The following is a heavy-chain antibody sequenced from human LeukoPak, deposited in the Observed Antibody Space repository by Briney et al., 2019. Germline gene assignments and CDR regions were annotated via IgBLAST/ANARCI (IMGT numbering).Heavy chain of an antibody. CDR2: INHSGST. Sequence: SETLSLTCAVYGGSFSGYYWSWIRQPPGKGLEWIGEINHSGSTNYNPSLKSRVTISVDTSKNQFSLKLSSVTAADTAVYYCARPYCSGGSCFDAFDIWGQGTMVTVSS. V-gene: IGHV4-34*01. CDR1: GGSFSGYY. J-gene: IGHJ3*02. D-gene: IGHD2-15*01. CDR3: ARPYCSGGSCFDAFDI.